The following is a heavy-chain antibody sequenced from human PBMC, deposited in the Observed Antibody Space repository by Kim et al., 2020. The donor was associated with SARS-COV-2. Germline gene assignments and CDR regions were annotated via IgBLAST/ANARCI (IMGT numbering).Heavy chain of an antibody. CDR3: ARLNPTIFGVVIPHNWFDP. D-gene: IGHD3-3*01. Sequence: SETLSLTCTVSGGSISSSSYYWGWIRQPPGKGLEWIGSIYYSGSTYYNPSLKSRVTISVDTSKNQFSLKLSSVTAADTVVYYCARLNPTIFGVVIPHNWFDPWGQGTLVTVSS. CDR2: IYYSGST. J-gene: IGHJ5*02. CDR1: GGSISSSSYY. V-gene: IGHV4-39*01.